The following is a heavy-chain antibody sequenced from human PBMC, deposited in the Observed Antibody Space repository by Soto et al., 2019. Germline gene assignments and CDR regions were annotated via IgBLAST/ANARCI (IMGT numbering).Heavy chain of an antibody. CDR2: IYSGGST. Sequence: ASETLSLTCTVSGGFVNSDTHSWSWIRQTPGRRLEWIGFIYSGGSTKNPSLRSRVTMSVDTSKNQFSLKLRSVIVADTAVYHCARFVRSCSATTCSTRADVWGQGITVTVSS. CDR1: GGFVNSDTHS. V-gene: IGHV4-61*01. J-gene: IGHJ6*02. CDR3: ARFVRSCSATTCSTRADV. D-gene: IGHD2-2*01.